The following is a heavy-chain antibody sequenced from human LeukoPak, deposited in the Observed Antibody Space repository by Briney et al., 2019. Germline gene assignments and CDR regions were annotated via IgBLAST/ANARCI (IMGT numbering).Heavy chain of an antibody. CDR2: IYHSGST. Sequence: SGTLSLTCAVSGASISSSNWLSWVRQPPGKGLEWIGSIYHSGSTYYNPSLKSRVTISVDTSKNQFSLKLSSVTAADTAVYYCARRLSGFNSWGQGTLVTVSS. CDR1: GASISSSNW. V-gene: IGHV4-4*02. D-gene: IGHD3-3*01. CDR3: ARRLSGFNS. J-gene: IGHJ5*01.